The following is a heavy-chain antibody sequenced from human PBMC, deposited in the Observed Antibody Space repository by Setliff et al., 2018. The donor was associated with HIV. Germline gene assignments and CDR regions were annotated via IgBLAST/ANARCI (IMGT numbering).Heavy chain of an antibody. Sequence: ASVKVSCKASGYTFTTYGISWARQAPAQGFEWMGWINNETGNPMYAQGFRGRVVFSLDTSVSTTSLQINSLKAADTAMYYCARVGSYWSNFDYWGQGALVTVSS. V-gene: IGHV7-4-1*02. J-gene: IGHJ4*02. D-gene: IGHD1-26*01. CDR2: INNETGNP. CDR1: GYTFTTYG. CDR3: ARVGSYWSNFDY.